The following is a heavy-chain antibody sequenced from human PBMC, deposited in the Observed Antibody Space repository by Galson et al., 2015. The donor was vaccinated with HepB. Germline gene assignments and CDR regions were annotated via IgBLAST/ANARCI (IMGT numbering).Heavy chain of an antibody. J-gene: IGHJ5*02. CDR1: GYTFTGYY. CDR3: ARGVGSSWYGSNWFDP. CDR2: INPNSGGT. D-gene: IGHD6-13*01. V-gene: IGHV1-2*04. Sequence: SVKVSCKASGYTFTGYYMHWVRQAPGQGLEWVGWINPNSGGTNYAQKFQGWVTMTRDTSISTAYMELSRLRSDDTAVYYCARGVGSSWYGSNWFDPWGQGTLVTVSS.